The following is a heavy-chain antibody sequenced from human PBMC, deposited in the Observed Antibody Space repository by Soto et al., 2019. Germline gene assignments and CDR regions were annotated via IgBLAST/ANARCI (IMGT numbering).Heavy chain of an antibody. D-gene: IGHD6-13*01. CDR2: INHSGST. J-gene: IGHJ4*02. Sequence: SETLSLTCAVYGGSFSGYYWSWIRQPPGKGLEWIGEINHSGSTNYNPSLKSRVTISVDTSKNQFSLKLSSVTAADTAVYYCARGFPLAAAGTHFDYWGQGTLVTVSA. CDR3: ARGFPLAAAGTHFDY. V-gene: IGHV4-34*01. CDR1: GGSFSGYY.